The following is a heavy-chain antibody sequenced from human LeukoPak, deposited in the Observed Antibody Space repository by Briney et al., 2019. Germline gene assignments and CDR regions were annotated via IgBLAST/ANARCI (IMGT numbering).Heavy chain of an antibody. CDR1: GDSISTFY. J-gene: IGHJ4*02. CDR3: ARGGPWTDGYNYGDY. D-gene: IGHD5-24*01. CDR2: IYYSGST. V-gene: IGHV4-59*12. Sequence: SETLSLTCTVSGDSISTFYWNWIRQPPGKGLEWIGDIYYSGSTNYNPSLKSRVTISVDTSKNQFSLKLSSVTAADTAVYYCARGGPWTDGYNYGDYWGQGTLVTVSS.